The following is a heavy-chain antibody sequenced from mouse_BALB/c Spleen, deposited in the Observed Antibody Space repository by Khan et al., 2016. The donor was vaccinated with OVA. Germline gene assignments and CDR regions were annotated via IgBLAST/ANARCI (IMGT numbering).Heavy chain of an antibody. J-gene: IGHJ3*01. CDR1: GYTFTDYY. D-gene: IGHD1-2*01. V-gene: IGHV1-77*01. CDR2: ISPGSGDT. CDR3: ARSNYFGYTFAY. Sequence: QVRLQQSGAELARPGASVKLSCKASGYTFTDYYINWVKQRTGQGLEWIGEISPGSGDTYYNEKFKGKATLTADKSSSTVYMQLSSLTAEASAVYFGARSNYFGYTFAYWGQGTLVTVSA.